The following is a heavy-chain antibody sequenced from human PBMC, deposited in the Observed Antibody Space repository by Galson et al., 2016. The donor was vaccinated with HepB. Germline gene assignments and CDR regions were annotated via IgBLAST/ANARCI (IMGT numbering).Heavy chain of an antibody. Sequence: SLRLSCAASGFTFSNYAMSWVRQAPGEGLEWVSSISNSADATYYADSVKGRLTISRDNSKNTLYLQMNSLRAEDTAVYYCAKDRAAPGPFDYWGQGTLVTVSS. CDR3: AKDRAAPGPFDY. CDR1: GFTFSNYA. V-gene: IGHV3-23*01. CDR2: ISNSADAT. J-gene: IGHJ4*02. D-gene: IGHD6-13*01.